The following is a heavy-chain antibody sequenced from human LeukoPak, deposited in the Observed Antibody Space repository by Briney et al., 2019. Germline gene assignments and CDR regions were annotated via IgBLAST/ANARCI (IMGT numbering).Heavy chain of an antibody. CDR1: GYTFTSYG. CDR2: ISAYNGNT. D-gene: IGHD3-10*01. V-gene: IGHV1-18*01. J-gene: IGHJ4*02. CDR3: AKSSTFGELLHVDY. Sequence: GASVKVSCKASGYTFTSYGISWVRQAPGQGLEWMGWISAYNGNTNYAQKLQGRVTMTTDTSTSTAYMELRSLRSDDTAVYYCAKSSTFGELLHVDYWGQGTLVTVSS.